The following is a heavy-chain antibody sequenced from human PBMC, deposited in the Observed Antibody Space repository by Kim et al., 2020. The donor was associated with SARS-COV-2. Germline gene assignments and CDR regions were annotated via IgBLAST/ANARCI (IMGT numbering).Heavy chain of an antibody. J-gene: IGHJ6*03. Sequence: GGSLRLSCAASGFTFSSYGMHWVRQAPGKGLEWVAVISYDGSNKYYADSVKGRFTISRDNSKNTLYLQMNSLRAGDTAVYYCAKDHRYYDFWSGYLNPAYYYYYYMDVWGKGTTVTVSS. CDR1: GFTFSSYG. CDR2: ISYDGSNK. CDR3: AKDHRYYDFWSGYLNPAYYYYYYMDV. V-gene: IGHV3-30*18. D-gene: IGHD3-3*01.